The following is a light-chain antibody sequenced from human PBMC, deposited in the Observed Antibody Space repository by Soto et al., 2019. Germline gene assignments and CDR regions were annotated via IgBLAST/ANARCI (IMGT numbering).Light chain of an antibody. J-gene: IGKJ3*01. Sequence: EMGLAQSPGTLSLSPGERDTHSCRASQSVSSSYLAWYQQKPGQAPRLLIYGASSRATGIPDRFSGSESGTDFTLTLNTLEPEDFAVYYCQQYGSSPFTSGPGTKVDI. V-gene: IGKV3-20*01. CDR1: QSVSSSY. CDR2: GAS. CDR3: QQYGSSPFT.